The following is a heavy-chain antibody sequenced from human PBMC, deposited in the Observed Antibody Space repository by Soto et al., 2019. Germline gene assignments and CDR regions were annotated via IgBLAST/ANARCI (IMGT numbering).Heavy chain of an antibody. D-gene: IGHD4-4*01. Sequence: GGSLRLSCAASGFPFSSYVMSWVRQAPGKGLEWVSGISGGGSDTFYADYVKGRFTISRDNSKNTLLLQMSSLGAEDTAVYYCAKDSNKYSSSLRGRYFDYWGQGIGVTVS. CDR1: GFPFSSYV. CDR2: ISGGGSDT. J-gene: IGHJ4*02. V-gene: IGHV3-23*01. CDR3: AKDSNKYSSSLRGRYFDY.